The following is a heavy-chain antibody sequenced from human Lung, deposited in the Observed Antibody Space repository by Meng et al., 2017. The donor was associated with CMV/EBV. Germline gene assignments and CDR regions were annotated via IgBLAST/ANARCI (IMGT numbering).Heavy chain of an antibody. D-gene: IGHD2-8*01. Sequence: SXXVSXKASGGTFSSYAISWVRQAPGQGLEWMGGIIPIFGTANYAQKFQGRVTITTDESTSTAYMELSSLRSEDTAVYYCASRVEVNGAFDIWGQGTMVT. CDR1: GGTFSSYA. J-gene: IGHJ3*02. CDR3: ASRVEVNGAFDI. V-gene: IGHV1-69*05. CDR2: IIPIFGTA.